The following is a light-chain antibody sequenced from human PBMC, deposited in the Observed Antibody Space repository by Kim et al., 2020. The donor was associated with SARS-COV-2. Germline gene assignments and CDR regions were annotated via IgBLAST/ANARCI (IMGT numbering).Light chain of an antibody. CDR2: DAS. J-gene: IGKJ2*01. CDR3: QQRSNWPPMYT. CDR1: QSVSSY. V-gene: IGKV3-11*01. Sequence: SPGQRATLSCRASQSVSSYLAWYQQKPCQAPRLLIYDASNRATGIPARFSGSGSGTDFTLTISSLEPEDFAVYYCQQRSNWPPMYTFGQGTKLEI.